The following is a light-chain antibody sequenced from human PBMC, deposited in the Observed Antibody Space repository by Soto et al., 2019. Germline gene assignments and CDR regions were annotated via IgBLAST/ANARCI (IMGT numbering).Light chain of an antibody. CDR2: AAS. J-gene: IGKJ4*01. Sequence: LNQSPAFLSASVGDRVTITCRASQGILNYLAWYQQKPGRAPKLLIYAASSLQSGVPSRFSGSGSGTEFTLTITSLQPEDFATYYCEQLNTYPLPFGGGSMV. CDR1: QGILNY. CDR3: EQLNTYPLP. V-gene: IGKV1-9*01.